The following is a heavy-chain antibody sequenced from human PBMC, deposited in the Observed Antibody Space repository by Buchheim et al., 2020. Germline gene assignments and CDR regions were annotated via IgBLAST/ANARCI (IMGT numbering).Heavy chain of an antibody. CDR1: GFSFHAYG. CDR2: IWDNGITT. V-gene: IGHV3-33*01. Sequence: QVQVVESGGGVVQPGRSLRLSCAVSGFSFHAYGMHWVRQAPGKGLEWVAVIWDNGITTFYGDSVKGRFTISRDPSNNILYLQMDSLRDEDTALYYCARDHDTAHAFDVWGQGT. CDR3: ARDHDTAHAFDV. J-gene: IGHJ3*01.